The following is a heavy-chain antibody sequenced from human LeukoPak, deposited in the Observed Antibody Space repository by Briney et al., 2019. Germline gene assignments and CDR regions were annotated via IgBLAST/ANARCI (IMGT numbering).Heavy chain of an antibody. D-gene: IGHD3-10*01. V-gene: IGHV3-9*01. CDR2: ISWNSGSI. J-gene: IGHJ4*02. CDR1: GFTFDDYA. CDR3: AKDPDGSGSRIGCFDY. Sequence: GGSLRLSCAASGFTFDDYAMHWVRQAPGKGLEWVSGISWNSGSIGYADSVKGRFTISRDNAKNSLYLQMNSLRAEDTALYYCAKDPDGSGSRIGCFDYWGQGTLVTVSS.